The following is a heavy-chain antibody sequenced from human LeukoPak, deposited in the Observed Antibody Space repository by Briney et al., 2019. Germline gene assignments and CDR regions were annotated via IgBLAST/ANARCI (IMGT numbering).Heavy chain of an antibody. CDR2: IIPILGIA. Sequence: GASVKVSCKASGGTFSSYAISWVRQAPGQGLEWMGRIIPILGIANYAQKFQGRVTITADKSTSTAYMELSSLRSEDTAVYYCAREGRTWSGYLGDYYYYYYMNVWGKGTTVTVSS. CDR3: AREGRTWSGYLGDYYYYYYMNV. CDR1: GGTFSSYA. J-gene: IGHJ6*03. V-gene: IGHV1-69*04. D-gene: IGHD3-3*01.